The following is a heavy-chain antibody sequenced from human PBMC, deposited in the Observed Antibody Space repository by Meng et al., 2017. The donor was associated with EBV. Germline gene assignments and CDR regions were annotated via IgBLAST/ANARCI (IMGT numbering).Heavy chain of an antibody. CDR1: GGTFRSDA. V-gene: IGHV1-69*01. D-gene: IGHD3-10*01. J-gene: IGHJ4*02. CDR3: ASESGRGFTPDY. Sequence: QVQLLQYGAEVKKPWSSVKVSCRTSGGTFRSDAVSWVRQAPGQGLEWMGGLIPMVGAPHYAQKFQGRVTIIADESTITHSMELNSLRSEDTAMYYCASESGRGFTPDYWGQGTLVTVSS. CDR2: LIPMVGAP.